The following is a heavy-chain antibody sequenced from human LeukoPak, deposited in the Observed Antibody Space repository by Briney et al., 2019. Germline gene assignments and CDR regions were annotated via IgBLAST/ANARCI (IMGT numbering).Heavy chain of an antibody. CDR1: GFTFDDYG. D-gene: IGHD3-3*01. CDR3: AKYDVWSGFSYDY. CDR2: INWNGGST. J-gene: IGHJ4*02. V-gene: IGHV3-20*04. Sequence: GGSLRLSCAASGFTFDDYGMSWVRQAPGKGLEWVSGINWNGGSTGYADSVKGRFTISRDNAKNSLYLQMNSLTVEDTAVYYCAKYDVWSGFSYDYWGQGALVTVSS.